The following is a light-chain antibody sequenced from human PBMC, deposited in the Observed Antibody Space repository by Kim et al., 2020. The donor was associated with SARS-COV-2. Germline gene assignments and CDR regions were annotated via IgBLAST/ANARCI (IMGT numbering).Light chain of an antibody. V-gene: IGKV3-11*01. CDR2: DAS. J-gene: IGKJ4*01. CDR1: QRVSSY. Sequence: LSPGERAPLSCRASQRVSSYLAGYQQKPGQAPRLLIYDASNRATGIPARFSGRGSGTDFTLTISSLEPEDFAVYYCQQRTNWPLTFGGGTKVDIK. CDR3: QQRTNWPLT.